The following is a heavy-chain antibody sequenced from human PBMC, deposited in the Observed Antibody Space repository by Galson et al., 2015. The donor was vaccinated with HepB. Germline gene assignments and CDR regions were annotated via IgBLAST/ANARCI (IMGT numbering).Heavy chain of an antibody. CDR3: ARHNWAFDV. J-gene: IGHJ3*01. CDR1: RYTFTNYA. Sequence: SVKVSCKASRYTFTNYAMNWVRQAPGQGLEWMRRINTNTGNPTYAQGFTGRFVFSVDTSVSTAYLQISSLKAEDTAVYYCARHNWAFDVWGQGTMVTVSS. CDR2: INTNTGNP. V-gene: IGHV7-4-1*02.